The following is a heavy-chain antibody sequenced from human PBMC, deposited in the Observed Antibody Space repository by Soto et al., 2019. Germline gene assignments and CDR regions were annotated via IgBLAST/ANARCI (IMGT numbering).Heavy chain of an antibody. CDR1: GYTFTSYD. CDR3: ASSPREGYTNWFDP. V-gene: IGHV1-8*01. D-gene: IGHD6-13*01. CDR2: MNPNSGNT. J-gene: IGHJ5*02. Sequence: ASVKVSCKASGYTFTSYDINWVRQATGQGLEWMGWMNPNSGNTGYAQKFQGRVTMTRNTSISTAYMQLSSLRSEDTAVYYCASSPREGYTNWFDPWGQGTLVTVSS.